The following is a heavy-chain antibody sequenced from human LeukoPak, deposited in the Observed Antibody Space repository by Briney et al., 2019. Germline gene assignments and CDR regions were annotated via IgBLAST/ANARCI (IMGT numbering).Heavy chain of an antibody. J-gene: IGHJ4*02. Sequence: GRSLRLSCAASGFTFSSYGMHWVRQAPGKGREWVAVIWYDGSNKYYADSVKGRFTISRDNSKNTLYLQMNSLRAEDTAVYYCARDCYSSGYSNFDYWGQGTLVTVSS. CDR2: IWYDGSNK. V-gene: IGHV3-33*01. D-gene: IGHD3-22*01. CDR1: GFTFSSYG. CDR3: ARDCYSSGYSNFDY.